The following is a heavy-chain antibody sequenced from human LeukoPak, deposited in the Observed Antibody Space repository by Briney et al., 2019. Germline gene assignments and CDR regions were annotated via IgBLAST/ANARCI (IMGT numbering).Heavy chain of an antibody. V-gene: IGHV3-23*01. D-gene: IGHD5-18*01. J-gene: IGHJ5*02. CDR3: ARKSQLWLKGWFDP. CDR1: GFTFSSYA. Sequence: GGSLRLSCAASGFTFSSYAMSWVRQAPGKGLEWVSAISGSGGSTYYADSVKGRFTISRDNSKNTLYLQMNSLRAEDTAVYYCARKSQLWLKGWFDPWGQGTLVTVSS. CDR2: ISGSGGST.